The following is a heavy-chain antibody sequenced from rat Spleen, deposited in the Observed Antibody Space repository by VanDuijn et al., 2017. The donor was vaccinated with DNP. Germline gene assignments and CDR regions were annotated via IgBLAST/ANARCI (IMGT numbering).Heavy chain of an antibody. CDR1: GFTFSDYG. CDR3: AYYHDGYH. V-gene: IGHV5S13*01. D-gene: IGHD1-12*03. Sequence: EVQLVESGGGLVQPGRSMKLSCAASGFTFSDYGMAWVLQTPTKGLEWVASISSSGGTIYYRDSVKGRFTVSRDNAKNTLYLQMDSLRSEDTATYYCAYYHDGYHWGQGVMVTVSS. CDR2: ISSSGGTI. J-gene: IGHJ2*01.